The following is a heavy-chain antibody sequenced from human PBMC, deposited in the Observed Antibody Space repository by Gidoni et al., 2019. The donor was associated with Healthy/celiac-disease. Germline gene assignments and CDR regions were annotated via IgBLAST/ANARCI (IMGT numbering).Heavy chain of an antibody. V-gene: IGHV3-30*19. CDR2: ISYDGSNK. Sequence: QVQLVESGGGVVQPGRSLRLSCAASGFTFSSYGMHWVRQAPGKGLEWVAVISYDGSNKYYADSVKGRFTISRDNSKNTLYLQLNSLRAEDTAVYYCARDWEGTYYDSSGYQVQHWGQGTLVTVSS. D-gene: IGHD3-22*01. J-gene: IGHJ1*01. CDR3: ARDWEGTYYDSSGYQVQH. CDR1: GFTFSSYG.